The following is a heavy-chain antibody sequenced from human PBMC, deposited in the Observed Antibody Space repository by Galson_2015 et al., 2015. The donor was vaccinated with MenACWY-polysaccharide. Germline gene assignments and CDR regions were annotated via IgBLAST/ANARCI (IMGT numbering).Heavy chain of an antibody. Sequence: SLRLSCAASGFSFSIYFMHWVRQAPGKVWVSRINPDGGNPIYADSVKGRFTVSRDNAKNTLYLQLSSLRAEDTGVYYCVRGSSGWKGMDVWGQGTTATVSS. D-gene: IGHD6-19*01. CDR2: INPDGGNP. V-gene: IGHV3-74*01. J-gene: IGHJ6*02. CDR1: GFSFSIYF. CDR3: VRGSSGWKGMDV.